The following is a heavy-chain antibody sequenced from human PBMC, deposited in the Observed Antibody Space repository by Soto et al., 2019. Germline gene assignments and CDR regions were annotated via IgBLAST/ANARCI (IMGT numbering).Heavy chain of an antibody. D-gene: IGHD2-8*01. CDR3: VRYGVAADY. Sequence: GASVKVSCKASGYTFTTHNINWVRQATGQGLEWMGWMNPNSGTTGYVQKFQDRITLTRDTSKTTAYMELSSLTSDDTAVYFCVRYGVAADYWGQGTQVTVSS. V-gene: IGHV1-8*02. J-gene: IGHJ4*01. CDR2: MNPNSGTT. CDR1: GYTFTTHN.